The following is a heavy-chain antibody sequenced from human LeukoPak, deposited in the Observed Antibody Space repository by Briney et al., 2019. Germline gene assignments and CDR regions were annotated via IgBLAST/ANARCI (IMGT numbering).Heavy chain of an antibody. Sequence: PGGSLRLSCAASGFTFSSYSMNWVRQAPGKGLEWVSSISSSSSYIYYADSEKRRFTISRDNAKNSLYLQMNSLRVEDTAVYYCARGANWFDPWGQGTLVTVSS. J-gene: IGHJ5*02. CDR1: GFTFSSYS. V-gene: IGHV3-21*01. CDR2: ISSSSSYI. CDR3: ARGANWFDP.